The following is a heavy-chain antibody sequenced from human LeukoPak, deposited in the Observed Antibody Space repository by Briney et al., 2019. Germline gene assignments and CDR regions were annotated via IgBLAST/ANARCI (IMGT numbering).Heavy chain of an antibody. Sequence: SQTLSLTCTVSGASINSGDYYWSWIRQPPGKGLEWIGYIYYSGSTYYNPSLKSRVTISVDTSKNQFSLKVSSVTAADTAVYYCAQGEDGMDVWGQGTTVTVPS. D-gene: IGHD3-10*01. J-gene: IGHJ6*02. CDR1: GASINSGDYY. CDR2: IYYSGST. CDR3: AQGEDGMDV. V-gene: IGHV4-30-4*01.